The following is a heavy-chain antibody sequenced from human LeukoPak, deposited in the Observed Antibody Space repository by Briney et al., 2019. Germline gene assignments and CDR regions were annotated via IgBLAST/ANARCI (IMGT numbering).Heavy chain of an antibody. D-gene: IGHD3-10*01. Sequence: SETLSLTCTVSGGSISSSSYYWGWIRQPPGKGLEWIGSIYYSGSTYYNPSLKSRVTMSVDTSKNQFSLKLSSVTAADTAVYYCARVSLVRGAPDYYFDYWGQGTLVTVSS. V-gene: IGHV4-39*07. CDR2: IYYSGST. CDR1: GGSISSSSYY. J-gene: IGHJ4*02. CDR3: ARVSLVRGAPDYYFDY.